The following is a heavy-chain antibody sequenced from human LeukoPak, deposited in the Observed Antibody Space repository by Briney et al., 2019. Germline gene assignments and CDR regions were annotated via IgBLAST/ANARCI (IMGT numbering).Heavy chain of an antibody. J-gene: IGHJ5*02. V-gene: IGHV4-39*01. CDR3: GRHLAVADTVYNWFDP. Sequence: PAETLSLTCTVSDDFINRNNDYWVRIPQPPGQVLEWIRSRFYSGSTYYNPSVRGRATVSVATSKTQFFLRLKSEDAAETALYYCGRHLAVADTVYNWFDPWGQGTQVTVSS. CDR2: RFYSGST. CDR1: DDFINRNNDY. D-gene: IGHD6-19*01.